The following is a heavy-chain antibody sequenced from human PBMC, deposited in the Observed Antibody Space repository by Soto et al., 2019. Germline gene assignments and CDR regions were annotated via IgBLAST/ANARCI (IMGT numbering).Heavy chain of an antibody. CDR3: ARGPYNWNYRTVRSDAFDI. J-gene: IGHJ3*02. CDR1: GYNFTSYG. V-gene: IGHV1-18*04. Sequence: ASVKVSCKASGYNFTSYGISWVRQAPGQGLEWMGWISAYNGNTNYAQKLQGRVTMTTDTSTSTAYMELRSLRSDDTAVYYCARGPYNWNYRTVRSDAFDIWGQGTMVTVSS. CDR2: ISAYNGNT. D-gene: IGHD1-7*01.